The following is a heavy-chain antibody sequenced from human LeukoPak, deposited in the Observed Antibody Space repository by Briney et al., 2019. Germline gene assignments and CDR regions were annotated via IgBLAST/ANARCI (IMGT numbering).Heavy chain of an antibody. CDR1: GFIFSSYS. J-gene: IGHJ4*02. D-gene: IGHD6-19*01. V-gene: IGHV3-48*01. CDR3: ARDRRDSSGWYY. Sequence: GGSLRLSCAASGFIFSSYSMNWVRQAPGKGLEWISYISSSSYTIVYADSVKGRFTISRDNAKNSLYLQMNSLRAEDTAVYYCARDRRDSSGWYYWGQGTLVTVSS. CDR2: ISSSSYTI.